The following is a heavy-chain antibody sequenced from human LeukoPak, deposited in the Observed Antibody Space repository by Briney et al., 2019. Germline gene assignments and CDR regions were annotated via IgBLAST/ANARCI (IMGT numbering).Heavy chain of an antibody. CDR1: GGSIGSSSYY. CDR3: ARNKYYYGSGNYGVPNWFDP. J-gene: IGHJ5*02. V-gene: IGHV4-39*01. CDR2: IYYSGST. Sequence: SETLSLTCTVSGGSIGSSSYYWGWIRRPPGKGLEWIGSIYYSGSTYYNPSLKSRVAISVDTSKNQFSLKLSSVTAADTAVYYCARNKYYYGSGNYGVPNWFDPWGQGTVVTVSS. D-gene: IGHD3-10*01.